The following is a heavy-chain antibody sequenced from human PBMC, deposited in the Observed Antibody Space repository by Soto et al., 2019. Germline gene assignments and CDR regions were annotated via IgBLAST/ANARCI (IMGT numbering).Heavy chain of an antibody. CDR3: ARANGYHQRPYFDY. J-gene: IGHJ4*02. D-gene: IGHD5-12*01. CDR2: IIPIFGTA. CDR1: GGTFSSYA. V-gene: IGHV1-69*12. Sequence: QVQLVQSGAEVKKPGSSVKVSCKASGGTFSSYAISWVRQAPGQGLEWMGGIIPIFGTANYAQKFQGRVTITADESTSTAYMERSSLRSEDTAVYYCARANGYHQRPYFDYWGQGTLVTVSS.